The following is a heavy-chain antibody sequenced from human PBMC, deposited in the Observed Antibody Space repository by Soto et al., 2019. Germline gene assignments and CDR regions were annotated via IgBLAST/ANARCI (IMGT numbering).Heavy chain of an antibody. Sequence: ASVKVSCKVSGYTFTSYGISWVRQAPGQGLEWMGWISAYNGNTNYAQKLQGRVTMTTDTSTSTAYMELRSLRSDDTAVYYCARWGGYCSGGSCYSGWFDPWGQGTLVTVSS. V-gene: IGHV1-18*01. J-gene: IGHJ5*02. CDR2: ISAYNGNT. D-gene: IGHD2-15*01. CDR3: ARWGGYCSGGSCYSGWFDP. CDR1: GYTFTSYG.